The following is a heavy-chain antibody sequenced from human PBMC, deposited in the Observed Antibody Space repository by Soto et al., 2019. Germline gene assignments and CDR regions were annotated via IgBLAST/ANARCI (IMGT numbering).Heavy chain of an antibody. J-gene: IGHJ6*02. CDR1: GYSFTSYG. V-gene: IGHV1-18*01. Sequence: QVHLVQSGAEVKKPGASVKVSCKASGYSFTSYGISWVRQAPGQGLQWMGRISTFNGDTNYAQNVQGRVTMTTDTSTTTTYMELSSLRSDDTAVYYCARDSPQYGMDVWGQGTTVTVSS. CDR2: ISTFNGDT. CDR3: ARDSPQYGMDV.